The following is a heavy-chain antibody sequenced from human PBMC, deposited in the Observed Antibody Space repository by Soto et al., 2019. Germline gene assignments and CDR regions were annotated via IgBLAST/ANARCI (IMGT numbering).Heavy chain of an antibody. D-gene: IGHD6-13*01. V-gene: IGHV3-30*18. Sequence: QVQLVESGGGVVQPGRSLRLSCAASGFTFSSYGMHWVCQAPGKGLEWVAVISYDGSNIYYADSVKGRFTISRDNSKNTLYLQLHSLRAEVTAVYYCAKNSRSSWYFWFDPWGQGTLVTVSS. CDR1: GFTFSSYG. CDR2: ISYDGSNI. CDR3: AKNSRSSWYFWFDP. J-gene: IGHJ5*02.